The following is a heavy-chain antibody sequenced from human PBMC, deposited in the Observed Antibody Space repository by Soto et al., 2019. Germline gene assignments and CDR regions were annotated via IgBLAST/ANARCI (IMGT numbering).Heavy chain of an antibody. J-gene: IGHJ4*02. Sequence: SVKVSCKASGGTFSSYAISWVRQAPGQGLEWMGGIIPIFGTANYAQKFQGRVTITADESTSTAYMELSSLRSEDTAVYYCARARDSSSWYPPYYFDYWGQGTLVTVSS. CDR1: GGTFSSYA. CDR3: ARARDSSSWYPPYYFDY. D-gene: IGHD6-13*01. CDR2: IIPIFGTA. V-gene: IGHV1-69*13.